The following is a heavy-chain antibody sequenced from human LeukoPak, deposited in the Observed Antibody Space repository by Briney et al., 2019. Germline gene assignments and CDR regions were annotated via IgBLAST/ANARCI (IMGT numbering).Heavy chain of an antibody. CDR1: GFTVSSNY. J-gene: IGHJ4*02. D-gene: IGHD2-21*02. Sequence: GGSLRLSCAASGFTVSSNYMSWFRQAPGKGLEWVSVIYSGGSTYYADSVKGRFTISRDNSKNTLYLQTNSLRDEDTAVYYCARENPATARLFDYWGQGTLVTVSS. CDR2: IYSGGST. V-gene: IGHV3-53*01. CDR3: ARENPATARLFDY.